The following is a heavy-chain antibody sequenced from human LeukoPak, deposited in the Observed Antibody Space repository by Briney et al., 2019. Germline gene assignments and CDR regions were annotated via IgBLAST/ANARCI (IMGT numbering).Heavy chain of an antibody. Sequence: PGGSLRLSCAASGFTFSSHEMNWVRQAPGKGLEWVSYIRSSGSTIYYADSVKGRFTISRDNAKNSLYLQMNSLRAEDTAVYYCASRIVGARHAFDIWGQGTMVTVSS. V-gene: IGHV3-48*03. CDR1: GFTFSSHE. CDR2: IRSSGSTI. CDR3: ASRIVGARHAFDI. J-gene: IGHJ3*02. D-gene: IGHD1-26*01.